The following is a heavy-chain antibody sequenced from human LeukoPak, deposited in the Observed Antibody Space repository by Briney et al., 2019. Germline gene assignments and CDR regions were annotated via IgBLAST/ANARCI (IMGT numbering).Heavy chain of an antibody. CDR1: GFTFSSYW. J-gene: IGHJ4*02. V-gene: IGHV3-7*01. CDR2: IKQDGSEK. Sequence: GGSLRLSCAASGFTFSSYWMSWVRQAPGKGLEWVANIKQDGSEKYYVDSVKGRFTISRDNAKNSLYLQMNSLRAEDTAVYYCARGRLSLWFGEGYWGQGTLVTVSS. D-gene: IGHD3-10*01. CDR3: ARGRLSLWFGEGY.